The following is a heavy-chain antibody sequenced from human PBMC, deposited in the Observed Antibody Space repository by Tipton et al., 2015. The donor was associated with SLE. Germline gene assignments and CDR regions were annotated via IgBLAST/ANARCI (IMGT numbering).Heavy chain of an antibody. CDR1: GFSFSSDA. J-gene: IGHJ4*02. Sequence: SLRLSCAASGFSFSSDAMNWVRQAPGKGLKWVAYINSASDSIYYADSVKGRFTISRDNAKDSLYLQMNSLRADDTAVYYCARVRWSRFDSWGRGTLVTVSS. CDR2: INSASDSI. D-gene: IGHD2-15*01. CDR3: ARVRWSRFDS. V-gene: IGHV3-48*01.